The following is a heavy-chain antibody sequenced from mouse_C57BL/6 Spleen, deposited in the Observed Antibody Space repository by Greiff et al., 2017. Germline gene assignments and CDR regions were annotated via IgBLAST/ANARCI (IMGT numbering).Heavy chain of an antibody. D-gene: IGHD1-1*01. CDR3: ARGGNYYGSSHYFDY. V-gene: IGHV1-64*01. CDR2: IHPNSGST. Sequence: QVQLQQPGAELVKPGASVKLSCKATGYTFTSYWMDWVKQRPGHGLEWIGMIHPNSGSTNYNEKFKSKATLTVDKSSSTAYMQLSSLTTEDSAVYYCARGGNYYGSSHYFDYWGQGTTLTVSS. CDR1: GYTFTSYW. J-gene: IGHJ2*01.